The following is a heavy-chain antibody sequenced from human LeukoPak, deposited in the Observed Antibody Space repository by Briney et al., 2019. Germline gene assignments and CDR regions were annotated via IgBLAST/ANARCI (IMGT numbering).Heavy chain of an antibody. J-gene: IGHJ4*02. V-gene: IGHV4-59*11. CDR2: IYYSGGT. CDR3: ARRSGVLDSRDYRYHFDF. D-gene: IGHD3-22*01. CDR1: GDSISSHY. Sequence: ASETLSLTCIVSGDSISSHYWSWIRQPPGKGLEYIGYIYYSGGTDYNPSLKSRVTISLDTSKNQFSLNLTSVTAADTAVYYCARRSGVLDSRDYRYHFDFWGQGTLVTVSS.